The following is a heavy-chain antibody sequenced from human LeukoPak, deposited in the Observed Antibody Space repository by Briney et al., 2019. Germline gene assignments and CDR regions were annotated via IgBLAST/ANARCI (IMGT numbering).Heavy chain of an antibody. V-gene: IGHV4-59*01. CDR2: IYYSGSI. CDR3: ARSRTRELPFDY. D-gene: IGHD1-26*01. J-gene: IGHJ4*02. CDR1: GGSISSYY. Sequence: SETLSLTCTVSGGSISSYYWSWIRQPPGKGLEWIGYIYYSGSINYNPSLKSRVTISVDTSKNQFSLKLSSVTAADTAVYYCARSRTRELPFDYWGQGTLVTVSS.